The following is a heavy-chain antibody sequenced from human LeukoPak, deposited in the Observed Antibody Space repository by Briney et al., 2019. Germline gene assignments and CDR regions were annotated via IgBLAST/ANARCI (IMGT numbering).Heavy chain of an antibody. V-gene: IGHV1-18*01. D-gene: IGHD1-26*01. CDR1: GYTFTSYG. CDR2: ISAYNGNT. J-gene: IGHJ6*02. CDR3: ARGGSGSPDYGMDV. Sequence: ASVKVSCKASGYTFTSYGISWVRQAPGQGLEWMGWISAYNGNTDYAQKLQGRVTMTTDTSTRTAYMELRSLRSDDTAVYYCARGGSGSPDYGMDVWGQGTTVTVSS.